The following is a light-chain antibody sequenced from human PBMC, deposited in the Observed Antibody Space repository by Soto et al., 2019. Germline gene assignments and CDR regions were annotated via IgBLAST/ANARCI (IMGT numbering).Light chain of an antibody. CDR1: QSVGSA. V-gene: IGKV3D-15*03. CDR2: GAS. Sequence: EIVMTQSPATLSVSPGETATLSCRASQSVGSAVAWYQHKPGQAPRLLIVGASIRATGVPGRFSGGGSGTEFTLTISILQSEDFAVYYCQQYKNWPPLTFGGGTTVEIK. CDR3: QQYKNWPPLT. J-gene: IGKJ4*01.